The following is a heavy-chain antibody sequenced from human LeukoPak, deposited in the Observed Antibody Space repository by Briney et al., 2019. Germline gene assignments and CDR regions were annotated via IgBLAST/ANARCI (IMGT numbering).Heavy chain of an antibody. CDR1: GGSISSGGYY. V-gene: IGHV4-30-2*01. CDR3: ARPLGYCSSTSCSNIYFDY. CDR2: IYHSGST. Sequence: PSETLSLTCTVSGGSISSGGYYWSWIRQPPGKGLEWIGYIYHSGSTYYNPSLKSRVTISVDTSKNQFSLKLSSVTAADTAVYYCARPLGYCSSTSCSNIYFDYWGQGTLVTVSS. J-gene: IGHJ4*02. D-gene: IGHD2-2*01.